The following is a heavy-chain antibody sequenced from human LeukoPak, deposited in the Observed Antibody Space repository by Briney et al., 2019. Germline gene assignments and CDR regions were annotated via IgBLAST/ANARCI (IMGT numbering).Heavy chain of an antibody. J-gene: IGHJ4*02. Sequence: PSETLSLTCAVYGGSFSGYYWSWIRQPPGKGLEWIGEINHSGSTNYNPSLKSRVTISVDTSKNRFSLKLSSVTAADTAVYYCARRSGSYNYWGQGTLVTVSS. D-gene: IGHD1-26*01. CDR1: GGSFSGYY. V-gene: IGHV4-34*01. CDR3: ARRSGSYNY. CDR2: INHSGST.